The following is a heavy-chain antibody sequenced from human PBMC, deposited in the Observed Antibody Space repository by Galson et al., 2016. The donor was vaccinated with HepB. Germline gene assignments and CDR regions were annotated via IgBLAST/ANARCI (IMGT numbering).Heavy chain of an antibody. J-gene: IGHJ4*02. CDR1: GFTFSKYG. CDR3: AKDNYYGSGSYRMGLDY. D-gene: IGHD3-10*01. V-gene: IGHV3-30*18. Sequence: SLRLSCAASGFTFSKYGMHWVRQAPGKGLEWVALISFDGSNKYYADSVKGRFTISRDNSKNTLYVQMNSLRAEDTAVYHCAKDNYYGSGSYRMGLDYWGQGTLVTVSS. CDR2: ISFDGSNK.